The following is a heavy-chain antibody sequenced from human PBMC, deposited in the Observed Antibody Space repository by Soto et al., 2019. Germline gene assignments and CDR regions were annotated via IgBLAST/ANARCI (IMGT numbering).Heavy chain of an antibody. V-gene: IGHV4-59*01. CDR1: GGSISSYY. J-gene: IGHJ4*02. CDR3: ARDSSGYGILDY. Sequence: TLSLTCTVSGGSISSYYWSWIRQPPGKGLEWIGYIYYSGSTNYNPSLKSRVTISVDTSKNQFSLKLSSVTAADTAVYYCARDSSGYGILDYWGQGTLVTVSS. CDR2: IYYSGST. D-gene: IGHD3-22*01.